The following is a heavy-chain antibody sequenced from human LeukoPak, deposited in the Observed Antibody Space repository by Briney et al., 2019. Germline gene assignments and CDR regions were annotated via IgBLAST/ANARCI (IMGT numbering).Heavy chain of an antibody. CDR2: IYYSGTT. J-gene: IGHJ4*02. CDR3: ARKSGTGWLFDY. V-gene: IGHV4-59*01. CDR1: GGSIISYY. Sequence: ASETLSLTCTVSGGSIISYYWSWIRQPPGKGLEWIGYIYYSGTTNYNPSLKSRVTISVDTSKNQFSLNLSSVTAADTAVYYCARKSGTGWLFDYWGQGTLVTVSS. D-gene: IGHD6-19*01.